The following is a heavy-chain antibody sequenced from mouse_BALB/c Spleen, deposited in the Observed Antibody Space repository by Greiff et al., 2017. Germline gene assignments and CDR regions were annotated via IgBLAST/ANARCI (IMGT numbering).Heavy chain of an antibody. CDR2: INNNGGST. Sequence: DVKLVESGGGLVKLGGSLKLSCAASGFTFSSYYMSWVRQTPEKRLELVAAINNNGGSTYYPDTVKGRFTISRDNAKNTLYLQMSSLKSEDTALYYCARAVRRGGYAMDYWGQGTSVTVSS. V-gene: IGHV5-6-2*01. CDR1: GFTFSSYY. CDR3: ARAVRRGGYAMDY. D-gene: IGHD2-14*01. J-gene: IGHJ4*01.